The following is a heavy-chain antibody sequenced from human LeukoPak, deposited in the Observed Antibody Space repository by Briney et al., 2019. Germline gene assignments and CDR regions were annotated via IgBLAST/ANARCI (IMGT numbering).Heavy chain of an antibody. Sequence: PSETLPLTCTVSGGSISSGGYYWSWIRQPPGKGLEWIGYIYHSGSTYYNPSLKSRVTISVDRSKNQFSLKLSSVTAADTAVYYCARGARGCTNGVCYYYYYMDVWGKGTTVTVSS. CDR1: GGSISSGGYY. J-gene: IGHJ6*03. CDR2: IYHSGST. D-gene: IGHD2-8*01. CDR3: ARGARGCTNGVCYYYYYMDV. V-gene: IGHV4-30-2*01.